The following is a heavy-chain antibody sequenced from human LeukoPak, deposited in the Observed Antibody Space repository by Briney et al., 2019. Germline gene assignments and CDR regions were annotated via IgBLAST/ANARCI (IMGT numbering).Heavy chain of an antibody. CDR1: GGSISSHY. D-gene: IGHD2-21*02. V-gene: IGHV4-59*08. CDR3: ASTLAYCGGDRPPAPVDV. CDR2: IYYSGST. J-gene: IGHJ6*02. Sequence: PSETLSLTCTVSGGSISSHYWSWIRQPPGKGLEWIGYIYYSGSTNYNPSLKSRVTISVDTSKNQFSLKLSSVTAADTAVYYCASTLAYCGGDRPPAPVDVWGQGTTVTVSS.